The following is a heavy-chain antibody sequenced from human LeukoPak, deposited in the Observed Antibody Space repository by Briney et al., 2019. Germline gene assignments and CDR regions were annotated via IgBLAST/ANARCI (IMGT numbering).Heavy chain of an antibody. CDR3: ARDFGCSGADCYLVGFYFDY. D-gene: IGHD2-21*02. Sequence: ASVKVSCKASGYTFTSYGISWVRQAPGQGLEWMGWISAYNGNTNYAQKLQGRVTMTTDTSTSTAYMELRSLRSDDTAVYYCARDFGCSGADCYLVGFYFDYWGQGTLVTVSS. CDR2: ISAYNGNT. J-gene: IGHJ4*02. CDR1: GYTFTSYG. V-gene: IGHV1-18*01.